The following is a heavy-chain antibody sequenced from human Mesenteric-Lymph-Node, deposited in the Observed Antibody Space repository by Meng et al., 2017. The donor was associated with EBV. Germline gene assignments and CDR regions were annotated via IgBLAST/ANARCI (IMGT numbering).Heavy chain of an antibody. CDR1: IYSFTSTL. CDR2: INTSGGST. Sequence: VELVHEAAAAKNLRSPVRISVNASIYSFTSTLVHWVRQAPGRGLEGMGMINTSGGSTTYAQKFQDRVTMTRDTSTSTVNMEFTRMTSDYTAVYYCARDQGCGDDCGDSALDNWGQGTLVTVSS. J-gene: IGHJ4*02. CDR3: ARDQGCGDDCGDSALDN. D-gene: IGHD2-21*02. V-gene: IGHV1-46*01.